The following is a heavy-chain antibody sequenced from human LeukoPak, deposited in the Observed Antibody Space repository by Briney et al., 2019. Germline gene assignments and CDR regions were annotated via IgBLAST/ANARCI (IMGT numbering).Heavy chain of an antibody. V-gene: IGHV3-7*01. CDR3: ARGLNTSPGVDY. CDR2: IKEDGSDK. D-gene: IGHD1/OR15-1a*01. CDR1: GFIFSTYW. Sequence: PVGSLRLSCSASGFIFSTYWMNWVRQAPGKGLEWVANIKEDGSDKDYADSQKGRFTISRDNAKNSVFLQMNSLRDEDTAVYYCARGLNTSPGVDYWGQGTPVTVSS. J-gene: IGHJ4*01.